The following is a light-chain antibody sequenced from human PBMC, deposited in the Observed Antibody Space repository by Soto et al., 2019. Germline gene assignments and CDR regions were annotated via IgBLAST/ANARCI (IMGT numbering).Light chain of an antibody. CDR1: HSVTSNY. J-gene: IGKJ1*01. V-gene: IGKV3-11*01. Sequence: EIVLTQSPGTLSLSPGERATLSCRASHSVTSNYLAWYQQKPGQAPRLLIYDASNRATGIPARFSGSGSGTDFTLTISSLEPEDFAVYYCQQRSNWPTWTFGQGTKVDIK. CDR2: DAS. CDR3: QQRSNWPTWT.